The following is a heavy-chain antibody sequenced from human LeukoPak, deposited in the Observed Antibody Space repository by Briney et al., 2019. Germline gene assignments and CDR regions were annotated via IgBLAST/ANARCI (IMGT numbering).Heavy chain of an antibody. CDR3: ARGGVVPPFDP. J-gene: IGHJ5*02. D-gene: IGHD2-2*01. CDR2: IYYSGST. Sequence: SETLSLTCTVSGGSISSYYWSWIRQPAGKGLEWIGRIYYSGSTNYNPSLKSRVTISVDTSKNQFSLKLSSVTAADTAVCYCARGGVVPPFDPWGQGTLVTVSS. CDR1: GGSISSYY. V-gene: IGHV4-4*07.